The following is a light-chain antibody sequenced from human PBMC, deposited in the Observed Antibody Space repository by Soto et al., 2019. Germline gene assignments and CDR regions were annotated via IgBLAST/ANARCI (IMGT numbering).Light chain of an antibody. Sequence: DIQMTQSPSTLSASVGDRVTITCRASQSVSSYLAWYQQKPGKAPKLLIYKASSLESGVPSRFSGSGPGTEFTLTISSLQPDDFATYYCQQYNSYSRTFGQGTKVDIK. J-gene: IGKJ1*01. CDR1: QSVSSY. CDR3: QQYNSYSRT. CDR2: KAS. V-gene: IGKV1-5*03.